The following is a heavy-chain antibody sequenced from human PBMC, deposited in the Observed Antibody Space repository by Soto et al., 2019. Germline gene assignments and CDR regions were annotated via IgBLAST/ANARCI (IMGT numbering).Heavy chain of an antibody. CDR2: INIDGTIT. Sequence: ELLLVESGGGLVQPGGSLRLSCAASGFTSGLAFTNYWMHWVRQPPGKGLVWVSRINIDGTITNYADSVEGRFTISRANAKNTLYRQMNSLRVEDTAVYSCVSSLERLRGWGQGTLVTVSS. V-gene: IGHV3-74*01. J-gene: IGHJ4*02. CDR1: GFTSGLAFTNYW. CDR3: VSSLERLRG. D-gene: IGHD1-1*01.